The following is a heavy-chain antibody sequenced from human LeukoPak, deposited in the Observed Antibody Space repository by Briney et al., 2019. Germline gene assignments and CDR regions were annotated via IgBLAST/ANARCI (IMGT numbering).Heavy chain of an antibody. CDR2: ISWNGDRI. CDR1: GFNFGGYA. D-gene: IGHD3-9*01. J-gene: IGHJ4*02. Sequence: LPGGSLRLSCAASGFNFGGYAMHWVWQPPGKGLEWVSGISWNGDRIGYADSVKGRFTISRDNAKSSLYLQMNSLKAEDTAFYFCAKDGGAGCSDDWCPPDSWGQGTLVTVSS. V-gene: IGHV3-9*01. CDR3: AKDGGAGCSDDWCPPDS.